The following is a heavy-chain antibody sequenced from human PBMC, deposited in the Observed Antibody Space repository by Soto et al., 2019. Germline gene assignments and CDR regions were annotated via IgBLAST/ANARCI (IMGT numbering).Heavy chain of an antibody. J-gene: IGHJ4*02. Sequence: SETLSLTCDVSGGSIDNSHSFWGWVRQPPGRGLEFLGSVYYSGSTYYNPSLKSRITISVDTSKNQFSLKLSSVTAADTAVYYCARAQVDDQHYDFWSGYYSDYWGQGTLVTV. D-gene: IGHD3-3*01. V-gene: IGHV4-39*07. CDR1: GGSIDNSHSF. CDR3: ARAQVDDQHYDFWSGYYSDY. CDR2: VYYSGST.